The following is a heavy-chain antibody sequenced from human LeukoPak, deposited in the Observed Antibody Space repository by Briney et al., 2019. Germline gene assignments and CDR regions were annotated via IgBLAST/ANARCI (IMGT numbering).Heavy chain of an antibody. CDR2: ISYDGNDK. CDR1: GFTFSSYA. V-gene: IGHV3-30*07. J-gene: IGHJ4*02. CDR3: ARANRRYYFDY. D-gene: IGHD1-14*01. Sequence: GGSLRLSCAASGFTFSSYAMHWVRQAPGKGLEWVAFISYDGNDKYFADSVKGRFTISRDNAKNSLYLQMNSLRAEDTAVYYCARANRRYYFDYWGQGTLVTVSS.